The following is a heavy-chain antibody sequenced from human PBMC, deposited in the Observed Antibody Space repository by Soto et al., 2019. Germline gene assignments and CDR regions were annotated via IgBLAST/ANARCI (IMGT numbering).Heavy chain of an antibody. D-gene: IGHD4-17*01. CDR1: GFTFSSYG. V-gene: IGHV3-33*01. Sequence: QVQLVESGGGVVQPGRSLRLSCAASGFTFSSYGMHWVRQAPGKGLEWVAVIWYDGSNKYYADSVKGRFTISRDNSKNTLYLQMNSLRAEDTAVYYCARVSDYGDRHFDYWGQGTLVTVSS. J-gene: IGHJ4*02. CDR2: IWYDGSNK. CDR3: ARVSDYGDRHFDY.